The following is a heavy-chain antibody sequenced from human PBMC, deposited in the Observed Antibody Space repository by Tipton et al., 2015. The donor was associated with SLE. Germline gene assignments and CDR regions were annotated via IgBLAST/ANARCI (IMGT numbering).Heavy chain of an antibody. CDR1: GFTFSSYW. V-gene: IGHV3-7*01. D-gene: IGHD5-18*01. Sequence: GSLRLSCAASGFTFSSYWMSWVRQAPEKGLEWVANIKQDGSEKYYVDSVKGRFTISRDNAKNSLYLQMNSLRAEDTAVYYCARDLSGYSYGSYFDFWGQGALVTVSS. J-gene: IGHJ4*02. CDR3: ARDLSGYSYGSYFDF. CDR2: IKQDGSEK.